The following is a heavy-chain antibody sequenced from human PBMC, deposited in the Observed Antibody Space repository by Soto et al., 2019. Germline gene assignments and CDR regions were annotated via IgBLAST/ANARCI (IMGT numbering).Heavy chain of an antibody. J-gene: IGHJ4*02. CDR1: GGSFSGYY. V-gene: IGHV4-34*01. CDR3: ARENRGGNDS. Sequence: QVQLQPWGAGLLKPSETLSLTGAVYGGSFSGYYWIWIRQPAAKGLEWIGVIHHSGSTNYNPSLKSRVVLSVDTSKSQFSLKLSSVTAADAAVYYCARENRGGNDSWGQGTLVPVSS. D-gene: IGHD3-16*01. CDR2: IHHSGST.